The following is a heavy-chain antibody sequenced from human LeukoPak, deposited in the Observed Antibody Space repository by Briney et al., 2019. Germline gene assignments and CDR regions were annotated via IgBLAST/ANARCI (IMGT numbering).Heavy chain of an antibody. D-gene: IGHD3-10*01. CDR1: GFTFSSYW. CDR2: IKQDGSEK. V-gene: IGHV3-7*01. Sequence: GGSLRLSCAASGFTFSSYWMSWVRQAPGKGLEWVVNIKQDGSEKYSVDSVKGRFTISRDNAKNSLYLQMNSLRAEDTAVYYCARDLYYYGSGSYSYFDYWGQGTLVTVSS. CDR3: ARDLYYYGSGSYSYFDY. J-gene: IGHJ4*02.